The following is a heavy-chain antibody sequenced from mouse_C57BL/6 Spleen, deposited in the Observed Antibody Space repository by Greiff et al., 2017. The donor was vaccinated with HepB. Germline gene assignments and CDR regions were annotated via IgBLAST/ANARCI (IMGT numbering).Heavy chain of an antibody. V-gene: IGHV1-55*01. J-gene: IGHJ4*01. CDR1: GYTFTSYW. CDR2: IYPGSGST. CDR3: ARRPYYYAMDY. Sequence: QVQLQQPGAELVKPGASVKMSCKASGYTFTSYWITWVKQRPGQGLEWIGDIYPGSGSTNYNEKFKSKATLTVDTSSGTAYMQLSSLTSEDSAVYYCARRPYYYAMDYWGQGTSVTVSS.